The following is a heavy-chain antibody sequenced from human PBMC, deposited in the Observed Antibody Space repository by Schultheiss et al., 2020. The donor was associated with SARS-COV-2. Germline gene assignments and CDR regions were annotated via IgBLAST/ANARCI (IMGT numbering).Heavy chain of an antibody. V-gene: IGHV1-69*06. D-gene: IGHD6-13*01. CDR1: GGTFSSYA. CDR2: IIPIFGTA. CDR3: ARYSSSWAQYYYYGMDV. Sequence: SVKVSCKASGGTFSSYAISWVRQAPGQGLEWMGGIIPIFGTANYAQKFQGRVTITADKSTSTAYMELRSLRSDDTAVYYCARYSSSWAQYYYYGMDVWGQGTTVTVSS. J-gene: IGHJ6*02.